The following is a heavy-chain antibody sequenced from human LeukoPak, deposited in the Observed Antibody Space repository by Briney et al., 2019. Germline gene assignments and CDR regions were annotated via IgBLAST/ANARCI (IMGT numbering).Heavy chain of an antibody. CDR1: GFTFSSYW. D-gene: IGHD3-9*01. V-gene: IGHV3-7*01. CDR2: IKQDGSEK. J-gene: IGHJ4*02. Sequence: PGGSLRLSCAASGFTFSSYWMSWVRQAPGKGLGWVANIKQDGSEKYYVDSVKGRFTISRDNAKNSLYLQMNSLRAEDTAAYYCARDGDILNGFRLDYWGQGTLVTVSS. CDR3: ARDGDILNGFRLDY.